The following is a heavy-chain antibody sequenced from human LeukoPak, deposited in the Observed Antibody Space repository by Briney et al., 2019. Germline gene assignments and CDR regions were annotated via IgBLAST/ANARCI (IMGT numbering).Heavy chain of an antibody. J-gene: IGHJ6*02. Sequence: PGGSLRLSCAASGFTFSSYAMHWVRQAPGKGLEWVAVISYDGSNKYYADSVKGRFTISRDNSKNTLYLQMNSLRAEDTAVYYCAREQAAAGTEDYYYYGMDVWGQGTTVTVSS. D-gene: IGHD6-13*01. CDR3: AREQAAAGTEDYYYYGMDV. V-gene: IGHV3-30-3*01. CDR2: ISYDGSNK. CDR1: GFTFSSYA.